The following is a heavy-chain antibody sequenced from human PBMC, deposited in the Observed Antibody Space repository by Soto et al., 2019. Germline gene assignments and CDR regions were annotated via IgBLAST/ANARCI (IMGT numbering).Heavy chain of an antibody. D-gene: IGHD2-2*01. CDR2: IIPIFGTA. J-gene: IGHJ4*02. V-gene: IGHV1-69*13. CDR3: ARYCSSTSCYDYFDY. CDR1: GGTFSSYA. Sequence: SVKVSCKASGGTFSSYAISWVRQAPGQGLEWMGGIIPIFGTANYAQKFQGRVTITADESTSTAYMELSSLRSEDTAVYYCARYCSSTSCYDYFDYWGQGTLVTVSS.